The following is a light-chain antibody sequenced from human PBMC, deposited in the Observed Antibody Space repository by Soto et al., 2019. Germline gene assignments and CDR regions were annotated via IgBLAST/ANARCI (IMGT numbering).Light chain of an antibody. CDR1: QSVSSSY. V-gene: IGKV3-20*01. Sequence: EIVLTQSPGTLSLSPGERATLSCRASQSVSSSYLAWYQQKPGQAPRLLIYGASSRATGIPDRFSGSGSGTDFTLTISRLELEDFAVYYCPQYGISPQTFGQGTNLEIK. J-gene: IGKJ2*01. CDR2: GAS. CDR3: PQYGISPQT.